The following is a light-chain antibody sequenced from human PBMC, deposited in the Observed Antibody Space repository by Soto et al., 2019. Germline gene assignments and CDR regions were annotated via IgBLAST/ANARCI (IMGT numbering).Light chain of an antibody. Sequence: EIVVTQSPATLSESPGERATLSCRASEVVTTNLTWYQQKPGQAPRLLIYGASTRAAGIPARFSVSGSGTHFTLMYICAQTEDFAVYYCQQYSNWPPITFDQQTRLETK. CDR1: EVVTTN. CDR3: QQYSNWPPIT. J-gene: IGKJ5*01. CDR2: GAS. V-gene: IGKV3-15*01.